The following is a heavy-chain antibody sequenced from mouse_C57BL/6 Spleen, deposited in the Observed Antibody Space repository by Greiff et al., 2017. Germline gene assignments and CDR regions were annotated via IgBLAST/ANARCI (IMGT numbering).Heavy chain of an antibody. CDR3: ASAYYSWYFDV. CDR2: IYPRSGNT. J-gene: IGHJ1*03. V-gene: IGHV1-81*01. Sequence: VQLKESGAELARPGASVKLSCKASGYTFTSYGISWVKQRTGQGLEWIGEIYPRSGNTYYNEKFKGKATLTADKSSSTAYMELRSLTSEDSAVYFCASAYYSWYFDVWGTGTTVTVSS. CDR1: GYTFTSYG. D-gene: IGHD2-12*01.